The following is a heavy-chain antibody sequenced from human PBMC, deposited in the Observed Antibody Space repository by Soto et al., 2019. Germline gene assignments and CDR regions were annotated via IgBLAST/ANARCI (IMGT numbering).Heavy chain of an antibody. CDR3: ARDHCSGGSCYYFWFDP. CDR1: GYTFTNYE. CDR2: ISAYNGNT. V-gene: IGHV1-18*01. D-gene: IGHD2-15*01. J-gene: IGHJ5*02. Sequence: ASVKVSCKASGYTFTNYEISWVRQAPGQGLEWMGWISAYNGNTNYAQKLQGRVTMTTDTSTSTAYMELRSLRSDDTAVYYCARDHCSGGSCYYFWFDPWGQGTLVTVSS.